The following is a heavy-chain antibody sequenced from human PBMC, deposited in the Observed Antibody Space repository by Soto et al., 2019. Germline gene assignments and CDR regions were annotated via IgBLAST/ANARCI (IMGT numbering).Heavy chain of an antibody. D-gene: IGHD3-3*01. J-gene: IGHJ6*02. CDR3: ARIKLVEWFFINVDVYDMDV. Sequence: TGGSLRLSCAASGFTFSSYSMNWVRQAPGKGLEWVSSISSDSRTIYYADSVEGRFTVSRDNARNSVSLQMDSLRDEDAAVYYCARIKLVEWFFINVDVYDMDVWGQGTPVTVSS. CDR2: ISSDSRTI. CDR1: GFTFSSYS. V-gene: IGHV3-48*02.